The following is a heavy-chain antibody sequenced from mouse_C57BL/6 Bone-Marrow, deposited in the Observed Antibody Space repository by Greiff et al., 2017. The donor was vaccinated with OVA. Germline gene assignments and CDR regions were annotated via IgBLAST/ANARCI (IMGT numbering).Heavy chain of an antibody. D-gene: IGHD1-1*01. J-gene: IGHJ4*01. CDR2: INPYNGGT. CDR3: AREGYGSRDYYAMDY. CDR1: GYTFTDYY. V-gene: IGHV1-19*01. Sequence: EVQLQQSGPVLVKPGASVKMSCKASGYTFTDYYMNWVKQSHGKSLEWIGVINPYNGGTSYNQKFKGKATLTVDKSSSTAYMELNSLTSEDSAVYYCAREGYGSRDYYAMDYWGQGTSVTVSS.